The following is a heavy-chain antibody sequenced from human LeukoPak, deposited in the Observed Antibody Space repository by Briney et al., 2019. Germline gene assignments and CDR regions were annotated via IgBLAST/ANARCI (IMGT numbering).Heavy chain of an antibody. D-gene: IGHD3-22*01. Sequence: SETLSLTCTVSGGSISSYYWSWIRQPPGKGLEWIGEINHSGSTNYNPSLKSRVTISVDTSKNQFSLKLSSVTAADTAVYYCARGVVIGDSSVSRAFDIWGQGTMVTVSS. V-gene: IGHV4-34*01. CDR1: GGSISSYY. J-gene: IGHJ3*02. CDR3: ARGVVIGDSSVSRAFDI. CDR2: INHSGST.